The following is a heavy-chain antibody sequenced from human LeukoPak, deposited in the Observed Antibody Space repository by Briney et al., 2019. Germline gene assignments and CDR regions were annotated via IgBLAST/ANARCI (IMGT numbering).Heavy chain of an antibody. V-gene: IGHV3-74*01. CDR2: IKSDGST. Sequence: QAGGSLRLSCAASGFTFSSYWMHWVRHAPGKGLVWVSRIKSDGSTNYAESVKGRFTISRDNAKNTVSLQMNSLRAEDTGVYYCARAPSEIGGYYPEYFRHWGQGTLVTVSS. D-gene: IGHD3-22*01. CDR1: GFTFSSYW. CDR3: ARAPSEIGGYYPEYFRH. J-gene: IGHJ1*01.